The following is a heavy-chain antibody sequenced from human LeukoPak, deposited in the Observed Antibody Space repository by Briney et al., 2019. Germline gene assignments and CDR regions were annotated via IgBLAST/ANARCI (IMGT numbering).Heavy chain of an antibody. D-gene: IGHD2-15*01. J-gene: IGHJ3*02. Sequence: GGSLRLSCAASGFTFSSYSMNWVRQAPGKGLEWVSSISSSSRYIYFADSVKGRFTISRDNAKNSVYLQMSSLRAEDTAVYYCARAYCSGGSCYSGDAFDIWGQGTMVTVSS. CDR1: GFTFSSYS. CDR3: ARAYCSGGSCYSGDAFDI. CDR2: ISSSSRYI. V-gene: IGHV3-21*01.